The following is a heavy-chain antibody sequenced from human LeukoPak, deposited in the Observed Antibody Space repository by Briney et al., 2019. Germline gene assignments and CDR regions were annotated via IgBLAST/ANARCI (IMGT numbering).Heavy chain of an antibody. Sequence: GGSLTLSRAASGFTFSDYYMSWIRQAPGKGLEWVSYISSSGSTIYYADSVKGRFTISRDNAKNSLYLQMNSLRAEDTAVYYCARERYYDSSGLLGYWGQGTLVTVSS. V-gene: IGHV3-11*01. J-gene: IGHJ4*02. D-gene: IGHD3-22*01. CDR1: GFTFSDYY. CDR3: ARERYYDSSGLLGY. CDR2: ISSSGSTI.